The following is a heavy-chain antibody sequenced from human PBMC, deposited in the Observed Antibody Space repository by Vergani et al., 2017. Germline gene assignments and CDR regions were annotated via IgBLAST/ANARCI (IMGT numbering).Heavy chain of an antibody. V-gene: IGHV3-7*01. Sequence: EVQLVESGGGLVQPGGSLSLSCAASGFTFSSYWMSWVRQAPGKGLEWVANIKQDGSEKYYVDSVKGRFTISRDNAKNSLYLQMNSLRAEDTAVYYCAREQERPEPPFDYWGQGTLVTVSS. D-gene: IGHD1-14*01. J-gene: IGHJ4*02. CDR1: GFTFSSYW. CDR3: AREQERPEPPFDY. CDR2: IKQDGSEK.